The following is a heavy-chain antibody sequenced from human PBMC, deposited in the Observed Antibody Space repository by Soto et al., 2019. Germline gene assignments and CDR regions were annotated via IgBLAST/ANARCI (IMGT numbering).Heavy chain of an antibody. J-gene: IGHJ4*02. CDR1: GTPITGYS. CDR3: AKWTNTWHTFED. D-gene: IGHD2-8*01. CDR2: LCTTRQN. Sequence: PSDTLSLTCSLSGTPITGYSWNSLRQPPARGLEWIGYLCTTRQNGYNPSLNSRGTIALDTSKTQFSLHLRSVTATDMATYFCAKWTNTWHTFEDWGQGTPVTVSS. V-gene: IGHV4-4*08.